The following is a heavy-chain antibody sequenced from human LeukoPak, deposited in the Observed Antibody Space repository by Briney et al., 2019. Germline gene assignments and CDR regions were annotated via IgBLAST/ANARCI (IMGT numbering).Heavy chain of an antibody. CDR1: GYTFTDYY. V-gene: IGHV1-2*02. Sequence: ASVKVSCKASGYTFTDYYIHWVRQAPGQGLEWMGWINPNSGATNSAQKFQGRVTITRDTSISTASMELTNLRSDDTAMYYCARDRGGRLNYYEMDVWGKGTTVTVSS. D-gene: IGHD1-26*01. J-gene: IGHJ6*04. CDR3: ARDRGGRLNYYEMDV. CDR2: INPNSGAT.